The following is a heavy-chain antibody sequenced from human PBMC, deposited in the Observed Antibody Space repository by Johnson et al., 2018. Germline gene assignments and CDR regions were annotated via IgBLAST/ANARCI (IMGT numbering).Heavy chain of an antibody. CDR3: TREYYDSSGQLYSY. Sequence: QVQLQESGPGLVKPSQTLPLTCSVSGASISSGGYFWSWIRQHPRKGLEWIGHIHDNGNTYYNRSLKSRVTISVDTSKNQFYLKLNSVTAADTAVYYCTREYYDSSGQLYSYWGQGILVTVYS. J-gene: IGHJ4*02. CDR1: GASISSGGYF. V-gene: IGHV4-31*03. CDR2: IHDNGNT. D-gene: IGHD3-22*01.